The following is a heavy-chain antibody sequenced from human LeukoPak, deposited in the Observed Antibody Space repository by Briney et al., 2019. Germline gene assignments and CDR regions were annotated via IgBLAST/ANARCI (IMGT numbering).Heavy chain of an antibody. CDR3: ARRKNYYDSSGSGWFAP. J-gene: IGHJ5*02. V-gene: IGHV4-59*08. CDR2: IYYSWST. Sequence: PSETLSLTCTVSGGSISSYYWSWIRQPPGKGLEWIGYIYYSWSTNYNPSLKSRVTISVDPSKNQFPLKLSSVTAADTAVYYCARRKNYYDSSGSGWFAPWGQGTLVTVSS. D-gene: IGHD3-22*01. CDR1: GGSISSYY.